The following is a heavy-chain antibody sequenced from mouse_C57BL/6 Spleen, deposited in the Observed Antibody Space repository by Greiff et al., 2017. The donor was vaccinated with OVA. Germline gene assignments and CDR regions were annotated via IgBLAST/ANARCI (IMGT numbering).Heavy chain of an antibody. Sequence: QVQLKQSGAELVKPGASVKISCKASGYAFSSYWMNWVKQRPGKGLEWIGQIYPGDGDTNYNGKFKGKATLTADKSSSTAYMQLSSLTSEDSAVYFCARGVTTGGFAYWGQGTLVTVSA. D-gene: IGHD1-1*01. CDR2: IYPGDGDT. CDR3: ARGVTTGGFAY. CDR1: GYAFSSYW. J-gene: IGHJ3*01. V-gene: IGHV1-80*01.